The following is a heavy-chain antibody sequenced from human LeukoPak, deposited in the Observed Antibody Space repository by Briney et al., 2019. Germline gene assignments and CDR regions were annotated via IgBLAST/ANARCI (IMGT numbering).Heavy chain of an antibody. CDR1: GGTFSSYA. CDR2: IIPIFGTA. D-gene: IGHD3-22*01. CDR3: VLRYYDSSGPGYAFDI. Sequence: SVKVSCKASGGTFSSYAISWVRQAPGQGLEWMGGIIPIFGTANYAQKFQGRVTITTDESTSTAYMELSSLRSEDTAVYYCVLRYYDSSGPGYAFDIWGQGTMVTVSS. J-gene: IGHJ3*02. V-gene: IGHV1-69*05.